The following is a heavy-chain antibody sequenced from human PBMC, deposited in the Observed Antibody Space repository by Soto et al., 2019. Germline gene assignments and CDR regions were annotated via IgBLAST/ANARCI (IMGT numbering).Heavy chain of an antibody. CDR2: ILYEVSTQ. D-gene: IGHD5-18*01. Sequence: QVQLDESGGGVGQPGRSVKLSCEASGFTFSGYGMRWVRQAPGKGLEWVGGILYEVSTQYYAESVKGRFTISRDNAKNTLILQMNGLRVEDTGVYYSAKDEGWRVQLWLGSYALDVWGHGTTVTVSS. V-gene: IGHV3-30*18. CDR1: GFTFSGYG. J-gene: IGHJ6*02. CDR3: AKDEGWRVQLWLGSYALDV.